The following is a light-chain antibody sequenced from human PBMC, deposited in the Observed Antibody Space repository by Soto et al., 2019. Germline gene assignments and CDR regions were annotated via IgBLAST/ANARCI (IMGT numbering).Light chain of an antibody. J-gene: IGLJ1*01. V-gene: IGLV2-23*01. Sequence: QSALTQPASVSGSPGQSITISCTGTVGLVSWYQQHPGKVPKLIIYDDTKRPSGVSSRFSGSKSCNTASLTISGLQTEDGADYYCCLYVGGRTYVFGTGTKVTVL. CDR1: VGL. CDR2: DDT. CDR3: CLYVGGRTYV.